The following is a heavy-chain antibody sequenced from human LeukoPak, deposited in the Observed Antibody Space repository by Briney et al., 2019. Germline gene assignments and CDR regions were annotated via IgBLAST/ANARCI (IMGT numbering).Heavy chain of an antibody. Sequence: GGSLRLSCAASGFTFSSYGMHWVRQAPGKGLEWVAVISYDGSNKYYADSVKGRFTISRDNSKNTLYLQMNSLRAEDTAVYYCATLYGSGNYYGGTGYYYYMDVWGKGTTVTVSS. V-gene: IGHV3-30*03. CDR3: ATLYGSGNYYGGTGYYYYMDV. J-gene: IGHJ6*03. D-gene: IGHD3-10*01. CDR1: GFTFSSYG. CDR2: ISYDGSNK.